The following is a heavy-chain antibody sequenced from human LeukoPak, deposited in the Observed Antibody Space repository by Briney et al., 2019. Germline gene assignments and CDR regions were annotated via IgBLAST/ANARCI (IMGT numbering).Heavy chain of an antibody. CDR1: GSTFSDYY. D-gene: IGHD3-16*01. V-gene: IGHV3-11*01. Sequence: GGSLRLSCAASGSTFSDYYMSWIRQAPGKGLEWVSYISSSGSTIYYADSVKGRFTISRDNAKNSLYLQMNSLRAEDTAVYYCARDMITFGGVDYFDYWGQGTLVTVSS. CDR3: ARDMITFGGVDYFDY. CDR2: ISSSGSTI. J-gene: IGHJ4*02.